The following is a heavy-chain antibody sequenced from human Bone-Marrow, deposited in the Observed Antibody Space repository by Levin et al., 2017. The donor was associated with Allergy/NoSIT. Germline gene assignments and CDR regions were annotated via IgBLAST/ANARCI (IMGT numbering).Heavy chain of an antibody. CDR3: ARYSYESGSTGSWFDP. J-gene: IGHJ5*02. Sequence: SQTLSLSCTASGDSITSGGFYWTWIRQLPGKGLEWIGYIHYSGITNYNPSLKSRVSMSADTSKKPFSLKMTSLTAADTAVYFCARYSYESGSTGSWFDPWGQGTLVTVSS. V-gene: IGHV4-31*02. CDR1: GDSITSGGFY. D-gene: IGHD3-10*01. CDR2: IHYSGIT.